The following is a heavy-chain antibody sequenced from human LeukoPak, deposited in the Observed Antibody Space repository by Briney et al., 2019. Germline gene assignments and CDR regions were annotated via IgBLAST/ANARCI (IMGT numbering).Heavy chain of an antibody. V-gene: IGHV1-69*04. J-gene: IGHJ4*02. D-gene: IGHD5-18*01. CDR2: IIPILGIA. CDR1: GGTFSSYA. CDR3: VENGDTAMVNPFRY. Sequence: SVKVSCKASGGTFSSYAISWVRQAPGQGLEWMGRIIPILGIANYAQKFQGRVTITADKSTSTAYMELSSLRSEDTAVYYCVENGDTAMVNPFRYWGQGILVTVSS.